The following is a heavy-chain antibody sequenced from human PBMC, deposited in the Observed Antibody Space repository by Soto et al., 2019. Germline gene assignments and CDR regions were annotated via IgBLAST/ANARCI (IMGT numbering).Heavy chain of an antibody. J-gene: IGHJ6*02. CDR3: ARDLWGYCGTDCYPLDV. V-gene: IGHV4-59*01. Sequence: SETLSLTCTVSGGSISGYYWSWIRQPPGKGMEWIGYMYNTGSTVYNPSFKSRVTISVDTSKHQFSLKLNSVTAADTAVYYCARDLWGYCGTDCYPLDVWGQGTTVS. CDR2: MYNTGST. D-gene: IGHD2-21*02. CDR1: GGSISGYY.